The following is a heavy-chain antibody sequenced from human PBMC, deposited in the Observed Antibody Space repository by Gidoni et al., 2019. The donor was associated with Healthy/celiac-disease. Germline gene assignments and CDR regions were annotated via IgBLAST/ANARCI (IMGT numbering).Heavy chain of an antibody. V-gene: IGHV3-64D*06. J-gene: IGHJ4*02. CDR3: VKEGRRDYGDYVPLGGGYFDY. Sequence: EVQLVESGGGLVQPGGSLRLSCSASGFTFSSYAMHWVRQAPGKGLEYVSIISSNGGSTYYADSVKDRFTISRDNSKNTLYLQMSSLRAEDTAVYYCVKEGRRDYGDYVPLGGGYFDYWGQGTLVTVSS. D-gene: IGHD4-17*01. CDR2: ISSNGGST. CDR1: GFTFSSYA.